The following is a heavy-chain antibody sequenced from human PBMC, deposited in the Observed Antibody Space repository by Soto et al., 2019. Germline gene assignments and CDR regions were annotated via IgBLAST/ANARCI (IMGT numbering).Heavy chain of an antibody. CDR2: IWYDGSNK. CDR1: GFTFSSYG. V-gene: IGHV3-33*01. CDR3: ARGGEMVRGVIGFYYFDY. J-gene: IGHJ4*02. Sequence: QVQLVESGGGVVQPGRSLRLSCAASGFTFSSYGMHWVRQAPGKGLEWVAVIWYDGSNKYYADSVKGRFTISRDNSKNTLYLQMNSLRAEDRAVYYCARGGEMVRGVIGFYYFDYWGQGTLVTVSS. D-gene: IGHD3-10*01.